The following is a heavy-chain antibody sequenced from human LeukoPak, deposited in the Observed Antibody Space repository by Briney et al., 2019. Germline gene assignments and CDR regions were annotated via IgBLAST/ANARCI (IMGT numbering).Heavy chain of an antibody. CDR1: GGSISSYY. J-gene: IGHJ4*02. V-gene: IGHV4-59*12. D-gene: IGHD3-3*01. CDR3: ARAFWRDFWSGFYFDY. CDR2: IYYSGST. Sequence: SETLSLTCTVSGGSISSYYWSWIRQPPGKGLEWIGYIYYSGSTNYNPSLKSRVTISVDKSKNQFSLKLSSVTAADTAVYYCARAFWRDFWSGFYFDYWGQGTLVTVSS.